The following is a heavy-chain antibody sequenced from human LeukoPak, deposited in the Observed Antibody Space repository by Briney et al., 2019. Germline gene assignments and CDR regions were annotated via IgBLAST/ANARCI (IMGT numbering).Heavy chain of an antibody. J-gene: IGHJ4*02. D-gene: IGHD1-26*01. CDR2: ISGSGGST. Sequence: GGSLRLSCAASGFTLSSYAMSWVRQAPGKGLERISSISGSGGSTYYADSVKGRFTISRDNSKNTLYLQMNSLRAEDTAVYYCAKNKGELDFDYWGQGTLVTVSS. V-gene: IGHV3-23*01. CDR1: GFTLSSYA. CDR3: AKNKGELDFDY.